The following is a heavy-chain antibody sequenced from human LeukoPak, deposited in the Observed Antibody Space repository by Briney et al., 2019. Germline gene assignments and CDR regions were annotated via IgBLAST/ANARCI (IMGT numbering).Heavy chain of an antibody. CDR2: IIPIFGTA. CDR3: ARETKYGGYSYRFLDY. Sequence: SVKVSCTASGGTFTRYAISWVRQAPGQGLEWMGGIIPIFGTANYAQKFQGRVTITADESTSTAYMEVSSLRSEDTAVYYCARETKYGGYSYRFLDYWGQGTPVTVSS. V-gene: IGHV1-69*13. J-gene: IGHJ4*02. D-gene: IGHD5-18*01. CDR1: GGTFTRYA.